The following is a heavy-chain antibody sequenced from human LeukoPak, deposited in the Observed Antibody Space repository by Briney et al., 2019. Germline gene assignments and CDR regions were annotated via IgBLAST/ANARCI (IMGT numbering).Heavy chain of an antibody. CDR1: GGSISSCSYY. CDR3: ARGNDYGDYDYDY. V-gene: IGHV4-39*01. Sequence: SETLSLTCTVSGGSISSCSYYWGWIRQPPGQGLEWLGSTYYSGSTYYNPSLNSRVTISVDTSKNQFSLKLSSVTAADTAVYYCARGNDYGDYDYDYWGQGTLVTASS. D-gene: IGHD4-17*01. J-gene: IGHJ4*02. CDR2: TYYSGST.